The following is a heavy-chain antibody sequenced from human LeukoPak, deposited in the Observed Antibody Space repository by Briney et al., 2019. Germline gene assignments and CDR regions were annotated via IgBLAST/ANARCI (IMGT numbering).Heavy chain of an antibody. CDR1: GFSFSSYW. CDR2: IRTDGGTK. Sequence: GGSLRLSCEGSGFSFSSYWMHWVRQAPGKGLAWVSRIRTDGGTKYYADSVKGRFTVSRDNARNTLYLQMDSLRVDDTAVYYCARDWAWGAFDHWGQGTLVTVSS. V-gene: IGHV3-74*01. D-gene: IGHD3-16*01. J-gene: IGHJ4*02. CDR3: ARDWAWGAFDH.